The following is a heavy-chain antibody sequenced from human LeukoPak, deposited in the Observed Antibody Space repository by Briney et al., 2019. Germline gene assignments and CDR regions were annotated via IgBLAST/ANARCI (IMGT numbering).Heavy chain of an antibody. Sequence: ASVKVSCKASGYTFTGYYMHWVRQAPGQGLEWMGWINPNSGGTNYAQKFQGRVTMTRDTSISTAYMELSRLRSDDAAVYCCARDHMGYNWNLFDYWGQGTLVTVSS. D-gene: IGHD1-20*01. V-gene: IGHV1-2*02. CDR1: GYTFTGYY. CDR3: ARDHMGYNWNLFDY. CDR2: INPNSGGT. J-gene: IGHJ4*02.